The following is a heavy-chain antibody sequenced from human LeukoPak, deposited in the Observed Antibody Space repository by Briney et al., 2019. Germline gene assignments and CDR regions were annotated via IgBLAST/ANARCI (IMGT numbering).Heavy chain of an antibody. V-gene: IGHV3-21*01. Sequence: GGSLRLSCAASGFTFSSYSMSWVRQAPGKGLEWVSSISSSSSYIYYADSVKGRFTISRDNAKNSLYLQMNSLRAEDTAVYYCARVGSSWYRGAFDYWGQGTLVTVSS. CDR1: GFTFSSYS. J-gene: IGHJ4*02. D-gene: IGHD6-13*01. CDR2: ISSSSSYI. CDR3: ARVGSSWYRGAFDY.